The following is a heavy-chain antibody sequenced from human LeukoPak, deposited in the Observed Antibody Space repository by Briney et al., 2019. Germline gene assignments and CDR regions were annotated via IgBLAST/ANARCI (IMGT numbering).Heavy chain of an antibody. CDR1: GYTFTGYY. Sequence: ASVKVSCKASGYTFTGYYMHWVRQAPGQGLEWMGWINPNSGGTNYAQKFQGRVTMTRDTSINTAYMELSRLRSDDTAVYYCARGSDDFWSGYSPSYWGQGTLVTVSS. J-gene: IGHJ4*02. CDR3: ARGSDDFWSGYSPSY. D-gene: IGHD3-3*01. V-gene: IGHV1-2*02. CDR2: INPNSGGT.